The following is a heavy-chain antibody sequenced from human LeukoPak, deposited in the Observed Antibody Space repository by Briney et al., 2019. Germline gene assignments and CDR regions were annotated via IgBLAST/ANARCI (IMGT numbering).Heavy chain of an antibody. Sequence: GGSLRLSCAASGFTFSSYWMSWVRQAPGKGLEWVANIKQDGSEKYYVDSVKGRFTISRDNAKNSLYLQMNSLRAEDTAVYYCARGTSSGWYYYFDYWGQGTLVTVSS. CDR3: ARGTSSGWYYYFDY. CDR2: IKQDGSEK. CDR1: GFTFSSYW. D-gene: IGHD6-19*01. J-gene: IGHJ4*02. V-gene: IGHV3-7*01.